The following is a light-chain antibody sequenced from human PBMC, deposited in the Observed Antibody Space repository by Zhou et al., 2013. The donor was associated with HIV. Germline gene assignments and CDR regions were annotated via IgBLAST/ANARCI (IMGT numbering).Light chain of an antibody. CDR1: QSISSW. CDR2: KTS. V-gene: IGKV1-5*03. CDR3: QQYNSFLLS. J-gene: IGKJ4*01. Sequence: DIQMTQSPSTLSASVGDRVTITCRASQSISSWLAWYQQKPGKAPTLLIYKTSSLDKGVPSRFSGSGSGTEFTLTITGLQRDDLATYYCQQYNSFLLSFGGGTKVEIK.